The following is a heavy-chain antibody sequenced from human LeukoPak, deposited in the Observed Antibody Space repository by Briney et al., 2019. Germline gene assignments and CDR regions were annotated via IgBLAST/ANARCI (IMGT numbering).Heavy chain of an antibody. J-gene: IGHJ3*02. V-gene: IGHV3-53*01. D-gene: IGHD3-22*01. CDR2: IYSGGST. CDR1: GFTVSSNY. Sequence: PGGSLRLSCAASGFTVSSNYMSWVRQAPGKGLEWVSVIYSGGSTYYADSVKGRFTISRDNSKNTLYLQMNSLRAEDTAVYYCARALTGGYYDSSGYYHDAFDIWGQGTMVTVS. CDR3: ARALTGGYYDSSGYYHDAFDI.